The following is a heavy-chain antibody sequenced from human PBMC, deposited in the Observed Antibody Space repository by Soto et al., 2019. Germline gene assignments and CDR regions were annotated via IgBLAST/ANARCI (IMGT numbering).Heavy chain of an antibody. CDR3: AREGYSYGSYFDY. CDR1: GGSISSSTYY. V-gene: IGHV4-39*07. Sequence: SETLSLTCTVSGGSISSSTYYWGWMRQPPGKGLEWIASFFIGGNTYYNPSLKSRVTISVDTSKNQFSLKLSSVAAADTAVYYCAREGYSYGSYFDYWGQGTLVTVSS. CDR2: FFIGGNT. J-gene: IGHJ4*02. D-gene: IGHD5-18*01.